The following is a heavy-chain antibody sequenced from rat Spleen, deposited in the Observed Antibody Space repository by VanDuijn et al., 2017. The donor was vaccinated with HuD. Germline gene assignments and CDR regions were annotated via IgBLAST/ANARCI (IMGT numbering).Heavy chain of an antibody. V-gene: IGHV5-25*01. CDR3: ARPGYYWYFDF. CDR1: DFTFSHYY. CDR2: ISTGGGNT. J-gene: IGHJ1*01. Sequence: EVQLVESGGGLVQPGRSMKLSCAASDFTFSHYYMAWVRQGPTEGLEWVASISTGGGNTFYRDSVKGRFTVSRDNAKGTLFLQMDSLRSEDTATYYCARPGYYWYFDFWGPGTMVTVSS.